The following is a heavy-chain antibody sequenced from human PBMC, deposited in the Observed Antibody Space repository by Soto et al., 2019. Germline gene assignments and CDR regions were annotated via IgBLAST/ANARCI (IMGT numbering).Heavy chain of an antibody. CDR3: ARDSPPYYDFTGSFPSKPHNWFDP. D-gene: IGHD3-3*01. J-gene: IGHJ5*02. CDR1: GDSVSNNSAA. Sequence: RSQTLSLTCAISGDSVSNNSAAWNWIRQSPSRGLEWLGRTYYRSKWYNDYAVSVKSRITINPDTSKNQFSLQLNSVTPEDTAVYYCARDSPPYYDFTGSFPSKPHNWFDPWGQGTLVTVSS. V-gene: IGHV6-1*01. CDR2: TYYRSKWYN.